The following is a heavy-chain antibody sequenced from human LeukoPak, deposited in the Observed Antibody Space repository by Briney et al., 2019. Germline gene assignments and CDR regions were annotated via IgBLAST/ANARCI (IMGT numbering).Heavy chain of an antibody. CDR1: GGTFSSYA. Sequence: SVKVSCKASGGTFSSYAISWVRQAPGQGLEWMGRIIPILGIANYAQKFQGRVTITADKSTSTAYMELSSLRSEDTAVYYCATRTLGSYLENDYWGQGTLVTVSS. D-gene: IGHD1-26*01. CDR2: IIPILGIA. J-gene: IGHJ4*02. CDR3: ATRTLGSYLENDY. V-gene: IGHV1-69*04.